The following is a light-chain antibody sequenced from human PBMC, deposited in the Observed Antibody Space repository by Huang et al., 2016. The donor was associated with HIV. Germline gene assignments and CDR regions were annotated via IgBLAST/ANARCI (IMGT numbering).Light chain of an antibody. V-gene: IGKV3-20*01. Sequence: EIVLTQSPGTLSLSPGERATLSCRASQSVSSNYLAWYLQKPGQAPTLLIYGASSRATDIPDRFSGSGSGTDFTLTISRLEPEDLAVYYCHQYGSPPFTFGPGTKVDIK. J-gene: IGKJ3*01. CDR1: QSVSSNY. CDR3: HQYGSPPFT. CDR2: GAS.